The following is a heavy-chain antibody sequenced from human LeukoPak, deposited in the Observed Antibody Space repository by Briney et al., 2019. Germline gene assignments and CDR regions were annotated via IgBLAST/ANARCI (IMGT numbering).Heavy chain of an antibody. Sequence: GGSLRLSCAASGFTFSNYWMSWVRQAPGKGLEWVVNIKQDGSEKYYVDSGKGRFTISRDNGKNSLYLQMNSLRAEDTAVYYCARDRVTAMVRNWFDPWGQGTLVTVSS. CDR2: IKQDGSEK. J-gene: IGHJ5*02. D-gene: IGHD5-18*01. CDR3: ARDRVTAMVRNWFDP. V-gene: IGHV3-7*01. CDR1: GFTFSNYW.